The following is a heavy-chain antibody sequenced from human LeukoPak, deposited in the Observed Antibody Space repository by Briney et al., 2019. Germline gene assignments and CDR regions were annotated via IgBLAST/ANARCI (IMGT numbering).Heavy chain of an antibody. CDR1: GYTFTSNW. CDR3: ARNPSGYHFDY. CDR2: IYPGDSET. Sequence: GDSLKISCKGSGYTFTSNWIGWVRQMPGKGLEWMGIIYPGDSETRYSPSFQGQVTMSADKSTSTAYLQWSSLKASDTAMYYCARNPSGYHFDYWGQGTLVTVSS. J-gene: IGHJ4*02. V-gene: IGHV5-51*01. D-gene: IGHD6-13*01.